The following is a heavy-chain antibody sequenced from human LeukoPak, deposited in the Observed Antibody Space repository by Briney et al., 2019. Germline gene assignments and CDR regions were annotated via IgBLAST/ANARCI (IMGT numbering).Heavy chain of an antibody. CDR2: IYSGGST. J-gene: IGHJ4*02. CDR3: ARSEMATGEFDY. CDR1: GFTVSSNY. Sequence: GGSLRLSCAASGFTVSSNYMSWVHQAPGKGLEWVSVIYSGGSTYYADSVKGRFTISRDNSKNTLYLQMNSLRAEDTAVYYCARSEMATGEFDYWGQGTLVTVSS. D-gene: IGHD5-24*01. V-gene: IGHV3-53*01.